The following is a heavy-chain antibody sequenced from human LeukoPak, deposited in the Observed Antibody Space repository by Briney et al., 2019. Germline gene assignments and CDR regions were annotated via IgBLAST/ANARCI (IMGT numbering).Heavy chain of an antibody. CDR3: ARHLSRGGTRLFDF. J-gene: IGHJ4*02. D-gene: IGHD1-1*01. V-gene: IGHV4-39*01. Sequence: SETLSLTCTVSGGSISSSDFFWGWLRQPPGKGLEWVGSVSYSGNTYYNPSLKSRLTVSVDTSKNDFSLRLSSVTAADTALYFCARHLSRGGTRLFDFWGQGTLVTVSS. CDR2: VSYSGNT. CDR1: GGSISSSDFF.